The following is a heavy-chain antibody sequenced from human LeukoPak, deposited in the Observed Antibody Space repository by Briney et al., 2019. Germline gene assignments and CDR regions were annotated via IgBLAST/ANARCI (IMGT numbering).Heavy chain of an antibody. CDR3: ARHRTSGWGLDY. CDR2: ISTSGST. CDR1: GGSISSYH. D-gene: IGHD6-19*01. J-gene: IGHJ4*02. V-gene: IGHV4-59*08. Sequence: SETLSLTCTVSGGSISSYHWSWIRQPPGQGLEWIGYISTSGSTNYNPPLQSRVTTSVDTSKNQLSLKLSSVTDADTAVYYCARHRTSGWGLDYWGQGTHVTVS.